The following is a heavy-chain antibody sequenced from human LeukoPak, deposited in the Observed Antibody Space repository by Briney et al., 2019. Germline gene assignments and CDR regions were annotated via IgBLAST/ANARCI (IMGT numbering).Heavy chain of an antibody. CDR2: MNPNSGNT. CDR3: ARFGIAAAVAYYYYGMDV. Sequence: GASVKVSCKAPGYTFTSYDINWVRQATGQGLEWMGWMNPNSGNTGYAQKFQGRVTMTRNTSISTAYMELSSLRSEDTAVYYCARFGIAAAVAYYYYGMDVWGQGTTVTVSS. V-gene: IGHV1-8*01. D-gene: IGHD6-13*01. CDR1: GYTFTSYD. J-gene: IGHJ6*02.